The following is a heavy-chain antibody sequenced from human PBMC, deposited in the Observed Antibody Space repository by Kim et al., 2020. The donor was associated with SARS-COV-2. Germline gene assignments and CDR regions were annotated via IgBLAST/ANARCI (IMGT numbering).Heavy chain of an antibody. Sequence: SVKVSCKASGGTFSSYAISWVRQAPGQGLEWMGGIIPIFGTANYAQKFQGRVTITADESTSTAYMELSSLRSEDTAVYYCARSGWGSGGSVFYYYGMDVWGQGTTVTVSS. CDR2: IIPIFGTA. J-gene: IGHJ6*02. D-gene: IGHD2-15*01. CDR1: GGTFSSYA. V-gene: IGHV1-69*13. CDR3: ARSGWGSGGSVFYYYGMDV.